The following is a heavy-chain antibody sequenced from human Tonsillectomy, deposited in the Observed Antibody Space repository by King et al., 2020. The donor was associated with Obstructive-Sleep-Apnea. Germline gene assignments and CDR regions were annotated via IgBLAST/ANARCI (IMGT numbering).Heavy chain of an antibody. J-gene: IGHJ5*02. CDR1: GFTFSSYS. CDR3: PREWFGPLNWFDP. CDR2: ISSSSSTI. V-gene: IGHV3-48*01. Sequence: QLVQSGGGLVQPGGSLRLSCAASGFTFSSYSMNWVRQAPGKGLEWVSYISSSSSTIYYADSVKGRFTISRDNAKNSLYLQMNSLRAEDTAVYYCPREWFGPLNWFDPWGQGTLVTVSS. D-gene: IGHD3-10*01.